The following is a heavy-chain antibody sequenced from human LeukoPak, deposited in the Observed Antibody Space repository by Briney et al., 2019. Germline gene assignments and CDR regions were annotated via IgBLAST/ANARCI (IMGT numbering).Heavy chain of an antibody. CDR1: GFTFSSYS. CDR3: ARDGYFDWLFEFDY. Sequence: PGGSLRLSCAASGFTFSSYSMNWVREAPGKGLDWVSSISSSSSYIYYADSVKGRFTISRDNAKNSLYLQMNSLRAEDTAVYYCARDGYFDWLFEFDYWGQGTLVTVSS. D-gene: IGHD3-9*01. V-gene: IGHV3-21*01. CDR2: ISSSSSYI. J-gene: IGHJ4*02.